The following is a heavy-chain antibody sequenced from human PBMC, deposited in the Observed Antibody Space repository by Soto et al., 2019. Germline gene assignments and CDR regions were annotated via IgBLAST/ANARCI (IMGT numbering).Heavy chain of an antibody. CDR1: GGTFSSYA. CDR3: ARGFYFDSSGYFGPPDH. V-gene: IGHV1-69*13. Sequence: VKVSCKASGGTFSSYAITWVRQAPGQGLEWMGGIIPIFGTGKYAQKFQGRVTIIADESTRTVYMELSSLRSEDTAVYYCARGFYFDSSGYFGPPDHWGQGTPVTSPQ. J-gene: IGHJ4*02. D-gene: IGHD3-22*01. CDR2: IIPIFGTG.